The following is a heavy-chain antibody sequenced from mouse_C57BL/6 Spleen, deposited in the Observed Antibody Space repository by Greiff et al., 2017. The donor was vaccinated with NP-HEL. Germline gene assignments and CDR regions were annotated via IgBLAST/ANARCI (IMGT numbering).Heavy chain of an antibody. J-gene: IGHJ2*01. V-gene: IGHV1-54*01. CDR1: GYAFTNYL. Sequence: QVQLQQSGAELVRPGTSVKVSCKASGYAFTNYLIEWVKQRPGQGLEWIGVINPGSGGTNYNEKFKGKATLTADKSSSTAYMQLSSLTSEDSAVYFCAGRSGTGYFDYWGQGTTLTVSS. CDR2: INPGSGGT. D-gene: IGHD4-1*01. CDR3: AGRSGTGYFDY.